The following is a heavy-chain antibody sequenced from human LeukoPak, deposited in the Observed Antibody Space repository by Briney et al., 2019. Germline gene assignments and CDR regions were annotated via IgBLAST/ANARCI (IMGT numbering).Heavy chain of an antibody. CDR1: GFTLRTSA. Sequence: HPGGSLGLSCEASGFTLRTSAMFWVRQAPGKGLEYVSSISGDGGTISYANSVRARFTVSRDNSKNRLFLQMGSLRPDDTAVYYCARGRQDYNNGFDPWGQGTLVTVSP. J-gene: IGHJ5*02. D-gene: IGHD4-11*01. V-gene: IGHV3-64*01. CDR2: ISGDGGTI. CDR3: ARGRQDYNNGFDP.